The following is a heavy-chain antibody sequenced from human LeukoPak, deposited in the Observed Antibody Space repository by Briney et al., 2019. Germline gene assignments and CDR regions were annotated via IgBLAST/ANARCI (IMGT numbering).Heavy chain of an antibody. CDR1: GYTLTELS. Sequence: ASVKVSCKVSGYTLTELSMHWVRQAPGKGLEWMGGFDPEDGETIYAQKFQGRVTMTEDTSTDTAYMELSSLRSEDAAVYYCATDEVTYIAAAAPGHYWGQGTLVTVS. D-gene: IGHD6-13*01. CDR2: FDPEDGET. J-gene: IGHJ4*02. CDR3: ATDEVTYIAAAAPGHY. V-gene: IGHV1-24*01.